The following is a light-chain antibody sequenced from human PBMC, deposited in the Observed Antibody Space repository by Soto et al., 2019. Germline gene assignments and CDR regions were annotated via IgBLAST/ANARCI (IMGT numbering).Light chain of an antibody. V-gene: IGKV3-11*01. Sequence: EIVLTQSPATLSFSPGETATLSCRASHSISNYLAWYQHKPGQAPRLLIFDASNRATGIPARFSGSGSGTDFTLTISGLEPEDFAVYYCQQRQYWPPITFGQGTRLEI. J-gene: IGKJ5*01. CDR2: DAS. CDR3: QQRQYWPPIT. CDR1: HSISNY.